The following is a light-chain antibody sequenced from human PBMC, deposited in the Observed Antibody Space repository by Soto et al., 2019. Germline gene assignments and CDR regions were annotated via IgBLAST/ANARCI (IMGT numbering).Light chain of an antibody. CDR3: ETWDSNTRV. V-gene: IGLV4-60*02. CDR2: LEGSGSY. Sequence: QPVLTQSSSASASLGSSVKLTCTLSSGHSSYIIAWHQQQPGKAPRYLMKLEGSGSYNKGSGVPDRFSGSSSGADRYLTISNLQFDDEADYYCETWDSNTRVFGGGTKVTVL. J-gene: IGLJ3*02. CDR1: SGHSSYI.